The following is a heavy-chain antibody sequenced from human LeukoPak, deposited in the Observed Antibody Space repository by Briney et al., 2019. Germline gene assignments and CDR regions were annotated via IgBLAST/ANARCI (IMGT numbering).Heavy chain of an antibody. J-gene: IGHJ4*02. CDR1: GLAFSAYK. V-gene: IGHV3-74*01. D-gene: IGHD2-15*01. Sequence: GGSLRLSCAASGLAFSAYKMHWVRQAPRKGLVWVSRISSDGYTTDYADFVQGRFTASRDNTKNTWSLEMNSLRAEDTAVYYCVVGGSPGYWGQGTLVTVSS. CDR2: ISSDGYTT. CDR3: VVGGSPGY.